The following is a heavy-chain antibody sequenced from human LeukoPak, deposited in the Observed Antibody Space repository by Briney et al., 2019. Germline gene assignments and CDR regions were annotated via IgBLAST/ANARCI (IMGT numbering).Heavy chain of an antibody. J-gene: IGHJ5*02. CDR3: ARQKSTTGNWFDP. CDR1: GGSISSYY. V-gene: IGHV4-59*08. D-gene: IGHD1-14*01. CDR2: IHFSGST. Sequence: SETLSLTCTVSGGSISSYYWSWIRQPPGKGLEWIGYIHFSGSTNYNPSLKSRVTISADTSKNQFSLKLSSVTAADTAVYYCARQKSTTGNWFDPWGQGTLVTVSS.